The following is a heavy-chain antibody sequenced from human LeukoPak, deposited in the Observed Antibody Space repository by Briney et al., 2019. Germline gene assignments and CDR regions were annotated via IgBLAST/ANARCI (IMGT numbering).Heavy chain of an antibody. CDR2: IYSGGST. V-gene: IGHV3-53*04. J-gene: IGHJ4*02. CDR3: ARARITMVRGVITGFDY. Sequence: GGSLRLSCAASGFTVSSNYMSWVRQALGKGLEWVSVIYSGGSTYYADSVKGRFTISRHNSKNTLYLQMNSLRAEDTAVYYCARARITMVRGVITGFDYWGQGTLVTVSS. CDR1: GFTVSSNY. D-gene: IGHD3-10*01.